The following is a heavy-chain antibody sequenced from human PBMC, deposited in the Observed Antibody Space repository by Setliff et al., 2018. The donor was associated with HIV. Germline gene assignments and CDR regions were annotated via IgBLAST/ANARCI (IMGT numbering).Heavy chain of an antibody. CDR1: EFTFSTYS. CDR2: ISGSSNPI. Sequence: PGGSLRLSCVASEFTFSTYSMNWVRQAPGKGLEWVSSISGSSNPIYYADSVKGRFTISRDNAKNSLYLQMNSLRAEDTAVYYCARDWGEHYDSSGFSSWGQGTLVTVSS. D-gene: IGHD3-22*01. CDR3: ARDWGEHYDSSGFSS. J-gene: IGHJ5*02. V-gene: IGHV3-21*01.